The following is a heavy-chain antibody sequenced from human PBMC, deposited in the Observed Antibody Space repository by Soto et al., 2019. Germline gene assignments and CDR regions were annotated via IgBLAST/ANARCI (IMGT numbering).Heavy chain of an antibody. Sequence: ASETLSLTCPVSGGAISSSSYYWGWIRQPPGKGLERIGSIYYSGSTYYNPSLKSRVTISVDTSKNQFSLKLSSVTPADTAVYYCERGPPNSTYTRTTYYYYGMDVWGQGTTVTVYS. CDR2: IYYSGST. CDR3: ERGPPNSTYTRTTYYYYGMDV. V-gene: IGHV4-39*01. D-gene: IGHD4-17*01. CDR1: GGAISSSSYY. J-gene: IGHJ6*02.